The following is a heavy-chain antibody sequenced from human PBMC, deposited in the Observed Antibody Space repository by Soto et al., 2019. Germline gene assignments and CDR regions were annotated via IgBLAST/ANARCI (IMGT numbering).Heavy chain of an antibody. D-gene: IGHD1-26*01. CDR3: ASGNISPFDY. CDR2: IWYDGSNK. V-gene: IGHV3-33*01. J-gene: IGHJ4*02. Sequence: XGSLRLYCAASGFTFSSYGMHWVRQAPGKGLEWVAVIWYDGSNKYYADSVKGRFTISRDNSKNTLYLQMNSLRAEDTAVYYCASGNISPFDYWGQGTLVTVSS. CDR1: GFTFSSYG.